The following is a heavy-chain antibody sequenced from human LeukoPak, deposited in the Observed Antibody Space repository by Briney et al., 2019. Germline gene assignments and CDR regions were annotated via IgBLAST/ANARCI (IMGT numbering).Heavy chain of an antibody. D-gene: IGHD3-16*01. CDR3: ARNRDGGSSDI. V-gene: IGHV3-74*01. CDR2: INIDGSST. J-gene: IGHJ3*02. Sequence: GGSLRLSCAASGFTFSNYWMHWVRQAPGKGLVWVSRINIDGSSTNNADSVKGRFTIPRDNPKNTLYLQINSLRAENTAMYYCARNRDGGSSDIWGQGTMVSASS. CDR1: GFTFSNYW.